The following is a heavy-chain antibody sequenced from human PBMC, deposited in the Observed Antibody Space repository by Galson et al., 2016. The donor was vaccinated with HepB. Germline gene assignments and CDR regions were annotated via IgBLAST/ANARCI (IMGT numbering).Heavy chain of an antibody. V-gene: IGHV3-33*03. Sequence: SLRLSCAASGFTFSSYGMHWVRQAPGKGLEWVAVIWYDGSNKYYADSVKGRFTISRDSSKNTLYMQMNSLRAEDTAVYYCAKGGELRGVYYYYGMDVWGQGTTVTVSS. CDR2: IWYDGSNK. CDR1: GFTFSSYG. D-gene: IGHD1-26*01. J-gene: IGHJ6*02. CDR3: AKGGELRGVYYYYGMDV.